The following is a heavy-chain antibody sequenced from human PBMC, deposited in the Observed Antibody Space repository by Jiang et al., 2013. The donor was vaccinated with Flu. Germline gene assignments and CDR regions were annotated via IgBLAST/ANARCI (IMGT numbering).Heavy chain of an antibody. CDR2: IYHSGST. D-gene: IGHD3-10*01. V-gene: IGHV4-4*02. CDR3: AREGDYYGS. CDR1: GGSISSSNW. Sequence: PGLVKPSGTLSLTCAVSGGSISSSNWWSWVRQPPGKGLEWIGSIYHSGSTYYNPSLKSRVTISVDTSKNQFSLKLSSVTAADTAVYYCAREGDYYGSWGQGTLVTVSS. J-gene: IGHJ5*02.